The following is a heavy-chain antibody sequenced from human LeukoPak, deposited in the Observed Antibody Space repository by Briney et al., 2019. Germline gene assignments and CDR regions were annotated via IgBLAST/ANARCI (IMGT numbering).Heavy chain of an antibody. V-gene: IGHV4-39*01. CDR3: ARGPSEDGYNRDDAFDI. CDR1: GGSISSSSYY. CDR2: IYYSGST. J-gene: IGHJ3*02. Sequence: SETLSLTCTVSGGSISSSSYYWGWIRQPPGQGLEWLGSIYYSGSTYYNPSLKSRVTISVDTSKNQFSLKLSSVTAADTAVYYCARGPSEDGYNRDDAFDIWGQGTMVTVSS. D-gene: IGHD5-24*01.